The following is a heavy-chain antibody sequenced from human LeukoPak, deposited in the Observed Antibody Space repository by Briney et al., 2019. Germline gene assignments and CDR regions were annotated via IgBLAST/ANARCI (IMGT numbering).Heavy chain of an antibody. CDR3: ARTYYDFWSGHYYYGMDV. J-gene: IGHJ6*02. V-gene: IGHV4-34*01. CDR2: INHSGST. D-gene: IGHD3-3*01. CDR1: GGSFSGYY. Sequence: SETLSLTCAVYGGSFSGYYWSWIRQPPGKGLEWIGEINHSGSTNYNPSLKSRVTISVDTSKNQFSLKLSSVTAADTAVYYCARTYYDFWSGHYYYGMDVWGQGTTVTVSS.